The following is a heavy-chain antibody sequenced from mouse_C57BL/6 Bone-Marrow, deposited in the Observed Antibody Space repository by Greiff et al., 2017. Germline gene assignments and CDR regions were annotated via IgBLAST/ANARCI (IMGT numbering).Heavy chain of an antibody. V-gene: IGHV14-2*01. J-gene: IGHJ4*01. CDR3: ARYYYGSSSYYAMDY. D-gene: IGHD1-1*01. CDR1: GFNIKDYY. Sequence: ESGAELVKPGASVKLSCTASGFNIKDYYMHWVKQRTEQGLEWIGRIDPEDGETKYAPKFQGKATITADTSSNTAYLQLSSLTSEDTAVYYCARYYYGSSSYYAMDYWGQGTSVTVSS. CDR2: IDPEDGET.